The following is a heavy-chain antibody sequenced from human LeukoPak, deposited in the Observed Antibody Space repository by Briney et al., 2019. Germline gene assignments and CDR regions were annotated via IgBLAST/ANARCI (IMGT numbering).Heavy chain of an antibody. CDR3: ARIKWELLGGDYYYGMDV. Sequence: PSQTLSLTCTVSGGSISSYYWSWIRQPPGKGLEWIGYIYYSGSTNYNPSLKSRVTISVDTSKNQFSLKLSSVTAADTAVYYCARIKWELLGGDYYYGMDVWGQGTTVTVSS. V-gene: IGHV4-59*01. J-gene: IGHJ6*02. CDR2: IYYSGST. CDR1: GGSISSYY. D-gene: IGHD1-26*01.